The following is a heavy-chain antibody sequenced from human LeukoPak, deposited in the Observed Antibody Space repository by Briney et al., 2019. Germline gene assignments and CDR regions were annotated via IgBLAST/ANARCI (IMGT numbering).Heavy chain of an antibody. CDR1: GGSISSGDYY. CDR3: ARGLGSSWYYFDY. CDR2: IYYSGST. J-gene: IGHJ4*02. D-gene: IGHD6-13*01. V-gene: IGHV4-30-4*01. Sequence: PSETLSLTCTVSGGSISSGDYYWSWIRQPPGKGLEWIGYIYYSGSTYYNPSLKSRVITSVDTSKNQFSLKLSSVTAADTAVYYCARGLGSSWYYFDYWGQGTLVTVSS.